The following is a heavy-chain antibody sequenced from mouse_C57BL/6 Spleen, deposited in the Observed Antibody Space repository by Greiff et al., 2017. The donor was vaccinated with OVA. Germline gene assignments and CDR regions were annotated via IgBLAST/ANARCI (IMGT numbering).Heavy chain of an antibody. Sequence: VQLQQSGPELVKPGASVKISCKASGYTFTDYYMNWVKQSHGKSLEWIGDINPNNGGTSYNQKFKGKATLTVDKSSSTAYMELRSLTSEDSAVYYCARRGYYFDYWGKGTTLTVSS. V-gene: IGHV1-26*01. D-gene: IGHD1-1*02. CDR1: GYTFTDYY. J-gene: IGHJ2*01. CDR3: ARRGYYFDY. CDR2: INPNNGGT.